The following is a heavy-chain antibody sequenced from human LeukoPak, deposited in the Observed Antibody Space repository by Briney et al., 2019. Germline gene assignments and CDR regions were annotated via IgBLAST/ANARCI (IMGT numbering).Heavy chain of an antibody. V-gene: IGHV4-34*01. Sequence: SETLSLTCAVYGGSFSGYYWSWIRQPPGKGLEWIGEINHSGSTNYNPSLKSRVTISVDTSKNQFSLKLSSVTAADTAVYYCARGAVVPAAIPPFDAFDIWGPGTMVTVSS. CDR3: ARGAVVPAAIPPFDAFDI. D-gene: IGHD2-2*01. CDR2: INHSGST. CDR1: GGSFSGYY. J-gene: IGHJ3*02.